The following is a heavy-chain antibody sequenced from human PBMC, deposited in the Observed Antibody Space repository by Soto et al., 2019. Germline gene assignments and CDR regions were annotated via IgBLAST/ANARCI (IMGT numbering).Heavy chain of an antibody. J-gene: IGHJ6*02. CDR3: ARDREGIAARQHYYYGMDV. Sequence: ASVTVSCKASGYTFTSYGISWVRQAPGQGLEWMGWISAYNGNTNYAQKLQGRVTMTTDTSTSTAYMELRSLRSDDTAVYYCARDREGIAARQHYYYGMDVWGQGTTVTVSS. CDR1: GYTFTSYG. V-gene: IGHV1-18*01. D-gene: IGHD6-6*01. CDR2: ISAYNGNT.